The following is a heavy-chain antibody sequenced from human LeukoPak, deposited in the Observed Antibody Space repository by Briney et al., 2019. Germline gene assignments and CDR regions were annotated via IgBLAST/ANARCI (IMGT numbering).Heavy chain of an antibody. CDR1: GGSISSYY. Sequence: PSETLSLTCTVSGGSISSYYWSWIRQPPGKGLEWIGYISYSGSTNYNPSLKSRVTISVDTSKNQFSLKLSSVTAADTAVYYCAREIAAAGTFDYWGQGTLVTVSS. CDR3: AREIAAAGTFDY. V-gene: IGHV4-59*01. J-gene: IGHJ4*02. D-gene: IGHD6-13*01. CDR2: ISYSGST.